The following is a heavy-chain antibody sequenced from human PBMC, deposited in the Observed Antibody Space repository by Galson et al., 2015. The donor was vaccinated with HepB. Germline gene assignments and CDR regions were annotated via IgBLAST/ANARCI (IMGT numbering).Heavy chain of an antibody. D-gene: IGHD6-13*01. V-gene: IGHV2-70D*14. Sequence: PALVKPTQTLTLTCNFSGFSFTTGGMRVSWIRQPPGKALEWLARIDWDDNKVYSTSLKTRLTISKDTSKYQVVLTMTNVGPVDTATYYCARQTITADGTFFFDYWGQGTLVTVSS. CDR1: GFSFTTGGMR. CDR3: ARQTITADGTFFFDY. CDR2: IDWDDNK. J-gene: IGHJ4*02.